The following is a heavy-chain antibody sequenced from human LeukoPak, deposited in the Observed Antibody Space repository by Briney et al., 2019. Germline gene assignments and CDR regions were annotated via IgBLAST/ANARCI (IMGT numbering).Heavy chain of an antibody. CDR2: ISSSSSYI. CDR1: GFTFSSYS. CDR3: ARCTASCYANAFDV. Sequence: GGSLRLSCAASGFTFSSYSMNWVRQTPGKGLEWVSSISSSSSYIYYADSVKGRFTSSRDNAKHSLYLQMNSLRPEDTAVYYCARCTASCYANAFDVWGQGTLLTVSS. J-gene: IGHJ3*01. D-gene: IGHD2-2*01. V-gene: IGHV3-21*04.